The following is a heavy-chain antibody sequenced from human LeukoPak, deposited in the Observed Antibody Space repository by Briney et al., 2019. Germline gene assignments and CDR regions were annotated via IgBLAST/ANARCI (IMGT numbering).Heavy chain of an antibody. V-gene: IGHV3-15*07. CDR2: IRSKADGGTP. D-gene: IGHD2-15*01. Sequence: GGSLRLSCAASGLTFSNYWMDWVRQAPGEGLEWVGHIRSKADGGTPDYIAPVKGRFTISRDDSKDTLYLQMNSLNTEDTAMYYCTTRSPARYCSDGACYSSADYWGQGTLVTVSS. CDR1: GLTFSNYW. CDR3: TTRSPARYCSDGACYSSADY. J-gene: IGHJ4*02.